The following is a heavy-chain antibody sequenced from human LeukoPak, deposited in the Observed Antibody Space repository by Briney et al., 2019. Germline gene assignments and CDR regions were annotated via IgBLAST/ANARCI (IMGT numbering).Heavy chain of an antibody. Sequence: SETLSLTCSVSGGSVSSASYYWSWIRQPAGKGLEWIGHIYPSGTSNYNPSLKSRVTISIDTSENQFSLILSSVTAADTALYCARGHPYGGNSVEPWGQGTLVTVSS. J-gene: IGHJ5*02. CDR3: ARGHPYGGNSVEP. CDR2: IYPSGTS. CDR1: GGSVSSASYY. D-gene: IGHD4-23*01. V-gene: IGHV4-61*09.